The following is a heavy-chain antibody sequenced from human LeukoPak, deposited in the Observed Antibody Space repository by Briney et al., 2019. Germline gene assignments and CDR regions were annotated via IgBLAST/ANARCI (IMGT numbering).Heavy chain of an antibody. CDR1: GGSISSGGYY. J-gene: IGHJ4*02. CDR3: ARADVYYGSGSYILPYFDY. V-gene: IGHV4-31*03. Sequence: SQTLSLTCTVSGGSISSGGYYWSWIRQHPGKGLEWIGYIYYSGNTYYNPSLKSRVTISVDTSKNQFSLKLSSVTAADTAVYCCARADVYYGSGSYILPYFDYWGQGTLVTVSS. CDR2: IYYSGNT. D-gene: IGHD3-10*01.